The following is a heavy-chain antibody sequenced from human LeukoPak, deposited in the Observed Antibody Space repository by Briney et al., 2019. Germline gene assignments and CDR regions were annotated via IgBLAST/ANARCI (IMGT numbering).Heavy chain of an antibody. CDR2: IRSKANSYAT. J-gene: IGHJ6*03. Sequence: GSLRLSCAASGFTFSGSAMHWVRQASGKGLEWVGRIRSKANSYATTYAASMKDRFTISRDDSKNTAYLQMSSLKTEDTAVYYCTRQLGELLSGTLYYYYLDVWGKGTTVTVSS. D-gene: IGHD3-10*01. V-gene: IGHV3-73*01. CDR3: TRQLGELLSGTLYYYYLDV. CDR1: GFTFSGSA.